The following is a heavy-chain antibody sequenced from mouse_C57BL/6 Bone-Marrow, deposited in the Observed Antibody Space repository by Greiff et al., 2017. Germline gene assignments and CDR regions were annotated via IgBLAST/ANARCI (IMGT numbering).Heavy chain of an antibody. CDR2: INPKNGGT. V-gene: IGHV1-22*01. Sequence: EVQLQQSGPELVKPGASVKLSCKASGYTFTNSTMHWVKQTHGKGLEWIGYINPKNGGTSYNQKFKGKATLTVNKSSSTAYMELRSLTSEDSAVYYCARWGHSNYGYFDYWGQGTTLTVSS. J-gene: IGHJ2*01. D-gene: IGHD2-5*01. CDR3: ARWGHSNYGYFDY. CDR1: GYTFTNST.